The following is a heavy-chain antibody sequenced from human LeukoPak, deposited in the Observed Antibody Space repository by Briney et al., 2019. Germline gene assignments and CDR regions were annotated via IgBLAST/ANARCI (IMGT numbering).Heavy chain of an antibody. Sequence: ASVKVSCKASGGTFSSYAISWVRQAPGQGLEWMGRIIPILGIANYAQKFQGRVTITADKSTSTAYMELSSLRSEDTAVYYCARERWLQVTYYFDYWGQGTLVTVSS. CDR1: GGTFSSYA. V-gene: IGHV1-69*04. J-gene: IGHJ4*02. D-gene: IGHD5-24*01. CDR3: ARERWLQVTYYFDY. CDR2: IIPILGIA.